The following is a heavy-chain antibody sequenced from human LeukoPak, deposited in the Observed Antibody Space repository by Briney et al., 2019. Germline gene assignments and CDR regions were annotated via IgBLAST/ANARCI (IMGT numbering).Heavy chain of an antibody. V-gene: IGHV1-2*02. D-gene: IGHD1-1*01. CDR2: ITPNSGGT. Sequence: ASVKVSCKASGYIFIDYNMHWARQAPGQGLEWMGWITPNSGGTNYAQKFQGRVTMTRDTSISTAYMELIRLRSDDTAMYYCAREGTTGKFDWFDPWGQGTLVTVSS. J-gene: IGHJ5*02. CDR3: AREGTTGKFDWFDP. CDR1: GYIFIDYN.